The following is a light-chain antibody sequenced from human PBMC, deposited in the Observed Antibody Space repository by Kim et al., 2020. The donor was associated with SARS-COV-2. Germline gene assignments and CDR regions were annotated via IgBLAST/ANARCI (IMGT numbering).Light chain of an antibody. V-gene: IGLV1-44*01. CDR1: SFNVGTKP. Sequence: QSALTQPPSVSGTPGQRVTISCSGSSFNVGTKPVNWFQQLPGTAPKLLIHTDDHRPSGVPDRFSGSKSGTSASLAISGLQSEDEADYYCAAWDDNLNGRVFGGGTKLTVL. CDR3: AAWDDNLNGRV. CDR2: TDD. J-gene: IGLJ3*02.